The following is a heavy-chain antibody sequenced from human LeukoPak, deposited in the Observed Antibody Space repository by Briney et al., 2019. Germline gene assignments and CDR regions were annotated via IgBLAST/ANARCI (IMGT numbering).Heavy chain of an antibody. CDR1: GGSISSYY. Sequence: PSETLSLTCTVSGGSISSYYWSWIRQPPGKGLEWIGYIYYSGSTNYNPSLKSRVTISVDTSKNQFSLKLSSVTAADTAVYYCAGGGYDFWSGLTNWFDPWGQGTLVTVSS. CDR2: IYYSGST. J-gene: IGHJ5*02. CDR3: AGGGYDFWSGLTNWFDP. D-gene: IGHD3-3*01. V-gene: IGHV4-59*01.